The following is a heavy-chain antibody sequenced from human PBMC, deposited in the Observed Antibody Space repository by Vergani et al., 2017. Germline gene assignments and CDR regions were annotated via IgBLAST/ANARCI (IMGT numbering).Heavy chain of an antibody. CDR1: GGSISSGGYY. Sequence: QVQLQESGPGLVKPSQTLSLTCTVSGGSISSGGYYWSWIRQHPGKGLEWIGYIYYSGSTYFNPSRKSRVTISVDTSKTPLSLKLSSVTAADTAVSYCARDPSATPETWHIDLWGRGTLVTVSS. J-gene: IGHJ2*01. V-gene: IGHV4-31*03. CDR2: IYYSGST. D-gene: IGHD1-26*01. CDR3: ARDPSATPETWHIDL.